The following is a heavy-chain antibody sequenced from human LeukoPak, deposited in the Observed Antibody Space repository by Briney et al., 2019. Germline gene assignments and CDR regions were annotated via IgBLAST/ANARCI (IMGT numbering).Heavy chain of an antibody. CDR3: AKDVVGAYFDY. V-gene: IGHV3-33*06. CDR1: GFTFSSYG. Sequence: GGSLRLSCAASGFTFSSYGMHWVRQAPGKGLEWVAVIWYDGSNKYYADSVKGRFTISRDNSKNTLYLQMNSLRAEDTAVYYCAKDVVGAYFDYWGQGTLVTVSP. J-gene: IGHJ4*02. D-gene: IGHD1-26*01. CDR2: IWYDGSNK.